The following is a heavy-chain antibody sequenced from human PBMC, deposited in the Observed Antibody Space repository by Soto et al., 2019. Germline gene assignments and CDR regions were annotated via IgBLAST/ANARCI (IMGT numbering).Heavy chain of an antibody. D-gene: IGHD4-17*01. Sequence: PSETLSLTCTVSGGSISSDDYYWSWIRQPPGKGLEWIGYISDSGNTYYSPSLQSRVAVSVDTSKNQFSLSLISVTAADTAVYYCARASTVTPAAKFVSWGPGALLTVSS. J-gene: IGHJ4*02. CDR2: ISDSGNT. CDR3: ARASTVTPAAKFVS. CDR1: GGSISSDDYY. V-gene: IGHV4-30-4*01.